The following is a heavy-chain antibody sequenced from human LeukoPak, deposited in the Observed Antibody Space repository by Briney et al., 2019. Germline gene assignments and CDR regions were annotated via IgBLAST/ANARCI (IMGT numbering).Heavy chain of an antibody. D-gene: IGHD3-22*01. CDR1: GYTFTGYY. CDR3: ARLMDNNYDGSAFDY. CDR2: INPNSGGT. J-gene: IGHJ4*02. V-gene: IGHV1-2*04. Sequence: ASVKVSCKASGYTFTGYYMHWVRQAPGQGLEWMGWINPNSGGTNYAQKFQGWVTMTRDTSISTAYMELSRLRSDDMAVYYCARLMDNNYDGSAFDYWGQGTLVTVSS.